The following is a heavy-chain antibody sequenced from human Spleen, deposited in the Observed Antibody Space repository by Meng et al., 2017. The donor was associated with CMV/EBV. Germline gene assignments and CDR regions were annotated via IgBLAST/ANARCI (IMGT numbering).Heavy chain of an antibody. Sequence: QSGAGVNGPGPSVKVSCKSSGGTFSSYAIGWVRQAPGQGLEWMGGIIPIFGTANYAQKFQGRVTITADESTSTAYMELSSLRSEDTAVYYCARDYYGSGSQGGFDPWGQGTLVTVSS. CDR2: IIPIFGTA. CDR3: ARDYYGSGSQGGFDP. J-gene: IGHJ5*02. CDR1: GGTFSSYA. D-gene: IGHD3-10*01. V-gene: IGHV1-69*01.